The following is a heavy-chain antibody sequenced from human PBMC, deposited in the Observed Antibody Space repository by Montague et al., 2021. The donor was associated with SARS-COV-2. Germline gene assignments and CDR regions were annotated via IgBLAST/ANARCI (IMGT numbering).Heavy chain of an antibody. CDR3: TRDQLGIRY. CDR1: GDSISSYY. CDR2: IYCDGRT. D-gene: IGHD3-16*01. V-gene: IGHV4-59*01. J-gene: IGHJ4*02. Sequence: SETLSLTCTVSGDSISSYYWSWIRQPPGKGLEWIGYIYCDGRTAYNPSLKSRVAISKDTSKNQFFLKVTSVTAADTAVYYCTRDQLGIRYWGQGMLVTVSS.